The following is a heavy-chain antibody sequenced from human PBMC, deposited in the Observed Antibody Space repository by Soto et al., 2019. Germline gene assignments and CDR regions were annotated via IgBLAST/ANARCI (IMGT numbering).Heavy chain of an antibody. D-gene: IGHD1-26*01. J-gene: IGHJ4*02. V-gene: IGHV1-2*02. CDR2: IGPESGAT. Sequence: QVQLVQSGAEVKKPGASVKVSCKTSGYTFTGHYIHWVRQAPQQGPEWMGEIGPESGATRYAQKFQGRVTMTMDRSITTVYMELKNLSPDDMAVYYCGRGRSGQIVIFYWGQGTPVTVSS. CDR1: GYTFTGHY. CDR3: GRGRSGQIVIFY.